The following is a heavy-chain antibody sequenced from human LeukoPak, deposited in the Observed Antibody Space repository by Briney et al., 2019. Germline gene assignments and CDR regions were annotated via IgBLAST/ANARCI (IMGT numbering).Heavy chain of an antibody. V-gene: IGHV3-23*01. CDR3: AKVGDYYGSGSDYYYMDV. D-gene: IGHD3-10*01. CDR2: ISGSGDTT. CDR1: GFTFSSQG. Sequence: PGGSLRLSCAASGFTFSSQGMNWVRQAPGKGLEWVSFISGSGDTTYFADSVKGRFTVSRDNSKNTLYLQMNGLRAEDTAVYYCAKVGDYYGSGSDYYYMDVWGKGTTVTISS. J-gene: IGHJ6*03.